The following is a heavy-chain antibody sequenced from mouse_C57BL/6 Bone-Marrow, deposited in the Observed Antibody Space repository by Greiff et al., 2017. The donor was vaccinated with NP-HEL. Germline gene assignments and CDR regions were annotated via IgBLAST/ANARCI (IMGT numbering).Heavy chain of an antibody. J-gene: IGHJ4*01. CDR1: GFTFSDYY. Sequence: EVNVVESEGGLVQPGSSMKLSCTASGFTFSDYYMAWVRQVPEKGLEWVANINYDGSSTYYLDSLKSRFIISRDNAKNILYLQMSSLKSEDTATYYCARELRLPYYAMDYWGQGTSVTVSS. V-gene: IGHV5-16*01. CDR2: INYDGSST. D-gene: IGHD1-1*01. CDR3: ARELRLPYYAMDY.